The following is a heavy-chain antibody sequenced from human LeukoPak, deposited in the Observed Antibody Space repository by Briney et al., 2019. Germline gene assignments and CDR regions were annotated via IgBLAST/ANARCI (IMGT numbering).Heavy chain of an antibody. Sequence: GGSLRLSCAASQFTFSTYAMGWVRQAPGKGLQWVSAISGSGGSTYYADSVKGRFTISRDNSKNTLYLQMNSLRAEDTAVYYCAKDRGDFWSGYAPTGYFDYWGQGTLVTVSS. D-gene: IGHD3-3*01. CDR1: QFTFSTYA. V-gene: IGHV3-23*01. CDR2: ISGSGGST. J-gene: IGHJ4*02. CDR3: AKDRGDFWSGYAPTGYFDY.